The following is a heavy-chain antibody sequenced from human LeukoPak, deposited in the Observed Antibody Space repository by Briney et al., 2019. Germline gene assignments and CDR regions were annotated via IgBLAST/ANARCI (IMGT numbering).Heavy chain of an antibody. CDR2: IYVSGST. CDR3: ARFGNSHAFDI. J-gene: IGHJ3*02. V-gene: IGHV4-31*03. CDR1: GGSISSGGSY. Sequence: SETRSLTCTVSGGSISSGGSYWSWIRPHPGKGLEWIWYIYVSGSTYYTPSLKSRATLSVDTSKNQFSLKLSSVTAADTAVYYGARFGNSHAFDIWGQGTMVTVSS. D-gene: IGHD4-23*01.